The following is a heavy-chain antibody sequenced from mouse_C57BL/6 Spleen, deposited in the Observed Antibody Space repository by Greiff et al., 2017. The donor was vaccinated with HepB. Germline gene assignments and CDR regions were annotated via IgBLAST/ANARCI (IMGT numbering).Heavy chain of an antibody. D-gene: IGHD3-3*01. V-gene: IGHV1-72*01. CDR2: IDPNSGGT. Sequence: VQLQQPGAELVKPGASVKLSCKASGYTFTSYWMHWVKQRPGRVLEWIGRIDPNSGGTKYNEKFKSKATLTVDKPSSTAYMQLSSLTSEDSAVYYCARSGAGRVAWFAYWGQGTLVTVSA. CDR3: ARSGAGRVAWFAY. J-gene: IGHJ3*01. CDR1: GYTFTSYW.